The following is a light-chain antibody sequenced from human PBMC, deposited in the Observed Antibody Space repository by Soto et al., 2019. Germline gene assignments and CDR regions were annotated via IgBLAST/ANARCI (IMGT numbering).Light chain of an antibody. J-gene: IGKJ3*01. CDR2: GAS. CDR1: QGISGY. V-gene: IGKV1-12*01. CDR3: QQANSYPRT. Sequence: DIQMTQSPSSVSASVGDRVTITCRASQGISGYLLWFQQKPGKAPKLLIYGASTLQSGVPSRFSGSGSGTDFTLTITILQPEDFATYYCQQANSYPRTFGPGTKVDFK.